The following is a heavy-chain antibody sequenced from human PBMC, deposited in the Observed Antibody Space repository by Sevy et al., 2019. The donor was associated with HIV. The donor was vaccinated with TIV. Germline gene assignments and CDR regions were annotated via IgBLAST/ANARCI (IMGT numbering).Heavy chain of an antibody. J-gene: IGHJ5*02. Sequence: SETLSLTCTVSGGSISSYYWSWIRQPPGKGLEWIGYIYYSGSTNYNTSLKSRVTISVDTSKNQFSLKLSSVTAADTAGYYCARISSSWPDNWFDPWGQGTRVTV. CDR3: ARISSSWPDNWFDP. CDR2: IYYSGST. D-gene: IGHD6-13*01. CDR1: GGSISSYY. V-gene: IGHV4-59*01.